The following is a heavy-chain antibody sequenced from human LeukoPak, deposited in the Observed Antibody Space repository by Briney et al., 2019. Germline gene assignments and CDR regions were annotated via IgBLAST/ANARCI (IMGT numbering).Heavy chain of an antibody. Sequence: GGSLRLSCAASGFTFSSYWMSWVRQAPGKGLEWVANIKQDGSEKKYVDPVKGRFTISRDNAKNSLYLQMNSLRAEDTAVYYCARTNPDYYDSSGRGYFDYWGQGTLVTVSS. CDR1: GFTFSSYW. J-gene: IGHJ4*02. CDR3: ARTNPDYYDSSGRGYFDY. CDR2: IKQDGSEK. D-gene: IGHD3-22*01. V-gene: IGHV3-7*01.